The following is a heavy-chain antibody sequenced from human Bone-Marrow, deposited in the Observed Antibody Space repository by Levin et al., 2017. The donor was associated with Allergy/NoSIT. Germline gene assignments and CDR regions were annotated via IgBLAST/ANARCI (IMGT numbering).Heavy chain of an antibody. CDR2: VNVNEVVK. CDR1: GFTFTNYW. J-gene: IGHJ4*02. CDR3: VREARGSGSSRPDPFDN. Sequence: PGGSLRLSCAASGFTFTNYWMNWVRQAPGKGLVWVSRVNVNEVVKNYADSVKGRFTISRDNAENTLFLQMDSLRVDDSAVYYCVREARGSGSSRPDPFDNWGQGTLVTVSS. V-gene: IGHV3-74*01. D-gene: IGHD3-10*01.